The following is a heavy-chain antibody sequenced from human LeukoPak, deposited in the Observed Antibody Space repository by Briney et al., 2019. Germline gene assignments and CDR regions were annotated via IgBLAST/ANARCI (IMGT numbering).Heavy chain of an antibody. Sequence: SETLSLTCAVYGGSFSGYYWSWIRQPPGKGLEWIGEINHSGSTNYNPSLKSRVTISVDTSKNKFSLKLSSVTAADTAVYYCASYKWELNYYYYGMDVWGQGTTVTVSS. J-gene: IGHJ6*02. CDR3: ASYKWELNYYYYGMDV. D-gene: IGHD1-26*01. CDR1: GGSFSGYY. V-gene: IGHV4-34*01. CDR2: INHSGST.